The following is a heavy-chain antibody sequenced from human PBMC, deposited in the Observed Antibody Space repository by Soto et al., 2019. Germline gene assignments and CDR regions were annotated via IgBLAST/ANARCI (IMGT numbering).Heavy chain of an antibody. V-gene: IGHV2-5*01. J-gene: IGHJ4*02. CDR1: GFSLTTGGVG. Sequence: QITLKESGPTLVKPTQTLTLTCTFSGFSLTTGGVGVGWIRQPPGKALEWLALIYWNDDKRYSPSLKSRLTITKDTSKNQVVLTMTNMDPVDTATYFCAHSLDYENYFDYWGQGTLVTVSS. CDR2: IYWNDDK. D-gene: IGHD4-17*01. CDR3: AHSLDYENYFDY.